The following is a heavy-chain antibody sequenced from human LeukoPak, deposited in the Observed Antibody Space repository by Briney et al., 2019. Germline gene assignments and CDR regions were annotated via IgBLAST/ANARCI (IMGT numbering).Heavy chain of an antibody. CDR2: IIPIFGTA. CDR1: GGTFSSYA. CDR3: AIYYYDSSGYYFPFDY. V-gene: IGHV1-69*13. D-gene: IGHD3-22*01. J-gene: IGHJ4*02. Sequence: ASVKVSCKASGGTFSSYAISWVRQAPGQGLEWMGGIIPIFGTANYAQKFQGGVTITADESTSTAYMELSSLRSEDTAVYYCAIYYYDSSGYYFPFDYWGQGTLVTVSS.